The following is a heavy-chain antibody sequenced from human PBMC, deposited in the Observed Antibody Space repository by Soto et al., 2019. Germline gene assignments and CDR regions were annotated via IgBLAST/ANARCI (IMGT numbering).Heavy chain of an antibody. Sequence: EVQLLESGGGLVQPGGSLRPSCAASGFTFSSYAMSWVRQAPGKGLEWVSAISGSGGSTYYADSVKGRFTISRDNSKNTLYLQMNSLRAEDTAVYYCAKDGEDSSGWAYWYFDLWGRGTLVTVSS. CDR3: AKDGEDSSGWAYWYFDL. CDR2: ISGSGGST. CDR1: GFTFSSYA. D-gene: IGHD6-19*01. J-gene: IGHJ2*01. V-gene: IGHV3-23*01.